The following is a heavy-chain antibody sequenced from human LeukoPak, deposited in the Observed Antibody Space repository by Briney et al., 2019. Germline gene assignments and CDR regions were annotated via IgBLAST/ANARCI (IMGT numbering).Heavy chain of an antibody. CDR3: ARVGNAGTDYYYMDV. J-gene: IGHJ6*03. V-gene: IGHV1-2*02. Sequence: GASVKVSCKASGYTFTSYGISWVREAPGQGLEWMGWINPNSGGTNYAQKFQGRVTMTRDTSISTAYMELSRLRSDDTAVYYCARVGNAGTDYYYMDVWGKGTTVTISS. CDR2: INPNSGGT. D-gene: IGHD1-1*01. CDR1: GYTFTSYG.